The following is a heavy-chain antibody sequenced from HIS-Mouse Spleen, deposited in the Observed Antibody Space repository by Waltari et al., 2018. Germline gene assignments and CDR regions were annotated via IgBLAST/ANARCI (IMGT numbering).Heavy chain of an antibody. Sequence: QLQLQESGPGLVKPSETLSLTCTVSGGSISSSSYYWGGIRQPPGKGLEWIGSIYYSGSTYYNPSLKSRVTISVDTSKNQFSLKLSSVTAADTAVYYCAREIPYSSSWYGWYFDLWGRGTLVTVSS. CDR1: GGSISSSSYY. D-gene: IGHD6-13*01. CDR2: IYYSGST. V-gene: IGHV4-39*07. J-gene: IGHJ2*01. CDR3: AREIPYSSSWYGWYFDL.